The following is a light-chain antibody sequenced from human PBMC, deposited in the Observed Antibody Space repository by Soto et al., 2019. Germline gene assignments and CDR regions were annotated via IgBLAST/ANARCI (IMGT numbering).Light chain of an antibody. CDR3: CSSAPESTYV. CDR2: KGT. J-gene: IGLJ1*01. CDR1: SSDVGAYNS. Sequence: QSALAQPASVSGSPGQSITISCTGTSSDVGAYNSVSWYQQHPHKAPQVIIYKGTQRPSGVSNRFSGSTSGNAASLTISGLQADDEADYFCCSSAPESTYVFGSGTKLTGL. V-gene: IGLV2-23*01.